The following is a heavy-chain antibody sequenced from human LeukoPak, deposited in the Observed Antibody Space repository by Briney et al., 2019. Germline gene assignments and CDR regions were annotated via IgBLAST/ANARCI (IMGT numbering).Heavy chain of an antibody. D-gene: IGHD5-18*01. Sequence: GGSLRLSCAASEFTFSSHWIVWSRKAPGKGREGVAYIKEDGSEKYYVDSVKGRFTTSRDNAKNSLYLQMNSLRAEDTAVYYCCRRWLNYYYYGMDVWGQGTTVTVSS. J-gene: IGHJ6*02. CDR3: CRRWLNYYYYGMDV. CDR1: EFTFSSHW. V-gene: IGHV3-7*01. CDR2: IKEDGSEK.